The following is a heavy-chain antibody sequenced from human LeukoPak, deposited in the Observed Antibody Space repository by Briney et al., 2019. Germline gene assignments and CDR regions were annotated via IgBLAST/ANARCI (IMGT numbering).Heavy chain of an antibody. CDR3: ARGGDIVVVPAASNWFDP. J-gene: IGHJ5*02. CDR1: GGTFSSYA. Sequence: SVNVSCKASGGTFSSYAISWVRQAPGQGLEWMGGIIPIFGTANYAQKFQGRATITADESTSTAYMELSSLRSEDTAVYYCARGGDIVVVPAASNWFDPWGQGTLVTVSS. D-gene: IGHD2-2*01. V-gene: IGHV1-69*01. CDR2: IIPIFGTA.